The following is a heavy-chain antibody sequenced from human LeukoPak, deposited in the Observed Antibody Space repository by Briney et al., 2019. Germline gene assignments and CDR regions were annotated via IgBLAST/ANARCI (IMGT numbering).Heavy chain of an antibody. CDR3: ARREDTAMVIGAFDI. D-gene: IGHD5-18*01. J-gene: IGHJ3*02. CDR2: INPNSGGT. Sequence: ASVKVSCKASGYTFTGYYMHWVRQAPGQGLEWMGWINPNSGGTNYAQKFQGRVTMTRDTSISTAYMELSRLRSDDTTVYYCARREDTAMVIGAFDIWGQGTMVTVSS. V-gene: IGHV1-2*02. CDR1: GYTFTGYY.